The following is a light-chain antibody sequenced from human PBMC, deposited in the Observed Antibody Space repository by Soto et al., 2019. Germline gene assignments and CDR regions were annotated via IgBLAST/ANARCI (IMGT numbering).Light chain of an antibody. CDR1: SSNIGTNT. CDR2: NTN. CDR3: AAWDGSLDVVL. J-gene: IGLJ2*01. V-gene: IGLV1-44*01. Sequence: QSVLTQPASASGTPGQRVTISCSGSSSNIGTNTVNWYQQFPASAPQLLLYNTNHRPSGVPGRFSGSKSGTSASLAISGLQSEDEADYYCAAWDGSLDVVLFGGGTKLTVL.